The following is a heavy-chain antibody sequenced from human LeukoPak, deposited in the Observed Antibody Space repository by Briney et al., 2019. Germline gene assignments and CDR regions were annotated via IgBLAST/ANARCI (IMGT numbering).Heavy chain of an antibody. J-gene: IGHJ3*02. CDR2: ISNDGGSK. CDR1: GFTFSSYA. Sequence: GGSLRLSCAASGFTFSSYAMSWVRQAPGKALEWVSGISNDGGSKYYADSAKDRFTISRDNSQNTLYPPLNSLRAQDNAAYYCSKDPTYSYLDDAFDIWGERTMVSVSS. V-gene: IGHV3-23*01. D-gene: IGHD5-18*01. CDR3: SKDPTYSYLDDAFDI.